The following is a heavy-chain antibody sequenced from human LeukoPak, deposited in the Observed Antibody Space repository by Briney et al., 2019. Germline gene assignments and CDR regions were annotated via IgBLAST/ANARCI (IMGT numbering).Heavy chain of an antibody. CDR2: INSDGSST. J-gene: IGHJ4*02. D-gene: IGHD3-3*01. V-gene: IGHV3-74*01. Sequence: PGGSLRLSCAASGFTFSSYWMHWVRQAPGKGLVWVSRINSDGSSTSYADSVKGRFTISRDNAKNTLYLQMNSLRAEDTAVYYCARDHYDFWSGYPNYSFDYWGQGTLVTVSS. CDR1: GFTFSSYW. CDR3: ARDHYDFWSGYPNYSFDY.